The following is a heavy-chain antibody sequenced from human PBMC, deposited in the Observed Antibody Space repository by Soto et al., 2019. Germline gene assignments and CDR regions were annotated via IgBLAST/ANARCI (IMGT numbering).Heavy chain of an antibody. CDR1: GFTFSSYG. J-gene: IGHJ3*02. Sequence: PGGSLRLSCAASGFTFSSYGMDWVRQAPGKGLEWVAVIWYDGSNKYYADSVKGRFTISRDNSKNTLYLQMNSLRAEDTAVYYCAREVVVAALDAFDIWGQGTMVTVSS. CDR3: AREVVVAALDAFDI. D-gene: IGHD2-15*01. CDR2: IWYDGSNK. V-gene: IGHV3-33*01.